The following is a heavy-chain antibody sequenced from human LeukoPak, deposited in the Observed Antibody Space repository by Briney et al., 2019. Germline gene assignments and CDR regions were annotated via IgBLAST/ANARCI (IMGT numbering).Heavy chain of an antibody. CDR3: ANKGI. Sequence: PGGSLRLSCATSGFNFINAYMSWVRQAPGKGLEWVSAISGSGGSTYYADSVKGRFTISRDNSKNTLYLQMNSLRAEDTAVYYCANKGIWGQGTLVTVSS. V-gene: IGHV3-23*01. J-gene: IGHJ4*02. CDR2: ISGSGGST. D-gene: IGHD2/OR15-2a*01. CDR1: GFNFINAY.